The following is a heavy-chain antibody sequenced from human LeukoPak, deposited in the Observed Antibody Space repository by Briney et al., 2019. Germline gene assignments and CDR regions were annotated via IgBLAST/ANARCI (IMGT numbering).Heavy chain of an antibody. CDR2: ISPNADRT. CDR1: GFTFGSYA. J-gene: IGHJ4*02. V-gene: IGHV3-23*01. Sequence: GGSLRLSCAASGFTFGSYAMSWVRQAPGKGLEWVSFISPNADRTSKADSVEGRFTISRDNPRNTLYLQMNSLRDDDTAVYYCAKPFYSGYDSHFDYWGQGTLVTVSS. CDR3: AKPFYSGYDSHFDY. D-gene: IGHD5-12*01.